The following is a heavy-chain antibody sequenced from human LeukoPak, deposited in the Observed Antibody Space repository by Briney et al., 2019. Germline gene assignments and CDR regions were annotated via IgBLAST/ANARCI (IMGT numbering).Heavy chain of an antibody. J-gene: IGHJ4*02. CDR2: IIPILGIA. Sequence: GASVKVSRKASGGTFSSYAISWVRQAPGQGLEWMGRIIPILGIANYAQKFQGRVTITADKSTSTAYMELSSLRSEDTAVYYCARGVITIFGVAFDYWGQGTLVTVSS. D-gene: IGHD3-3*01. V-gene: IGHV1-69*04. CDR3: ARGVITIFGVAFDY. CDR1: GGTFSSYA.